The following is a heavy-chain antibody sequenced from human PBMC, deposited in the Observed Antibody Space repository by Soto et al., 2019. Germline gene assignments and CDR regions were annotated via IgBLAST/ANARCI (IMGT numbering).Heavy chain of an antibody. D-gene: IGHD4-17*01. J-gene: IGHJ4*02. Sequence: QVQLVQSGAEVKKPGASVKVSCKASGYTFTNYGINWVRQAPGQGLEWMGWISASNGNTNYAQRVQGRVTMTTDTRTSTAYMELRSLRSDDTAVYYCARSQSGDYEGCGYWGQGTLVTVSS. CDR3: ARSQSGDYEGCGY. CDR2: ISASNGNT. V-gene: IGHV1-18*01. CDR1: GYTFTNYG.